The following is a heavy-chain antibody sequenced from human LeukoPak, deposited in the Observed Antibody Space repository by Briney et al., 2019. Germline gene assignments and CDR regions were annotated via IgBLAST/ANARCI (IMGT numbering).Heavy chain of an antibody. J-gene: IGHJ4*02. V-gene: IGHV4-59*12. CDR2: IYHSGST. CDR1: GGSISSYY. Sequence: SETLSLTCFVSGGSISSYYWSGIRQPPGKGLEWIGQIYHSGSTNYNPSLKSRVTISVDKSKNQFSLKLSSVTAADTAVYYCARGKIDGSGSYYPYWGQGTLVTVSS. CDR3: ARGKIDGSGSYYPY. D-gene: IGHD3-10*01.